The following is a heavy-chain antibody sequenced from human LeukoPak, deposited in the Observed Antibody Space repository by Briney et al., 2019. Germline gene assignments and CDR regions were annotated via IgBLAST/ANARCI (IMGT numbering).Heavy chain of an antibody. Sequence: ASVKVSCKASGYTFTGYYMHWVRQAPGQGLEWMGIINPSGGSTSYAQKFQGRVTMTRDMSTGTVYMELSSLRSEDTAVYYCARRYSFGACLDYWGQGTLVTVSS. CDR1: GYTFTGYY. CDR2: INPSGGST. D-gene: IGHD5-18*01. V-gene: IGHV1-46*01. CDR3: ARRYSFGACLDY. J-gene: IGHJ4*02.